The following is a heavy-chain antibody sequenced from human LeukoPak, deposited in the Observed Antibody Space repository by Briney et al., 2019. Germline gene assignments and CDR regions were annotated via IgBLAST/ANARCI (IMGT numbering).Heavy chain of an antibody. D-gene: IGHD3-22*01. V-gene: IGHV4-59*01. CDR1: GGSINGYY. CDR2: IYYTGST. Sequence: RSSETLSLTCTVSGGSINGYYWGWLRQSPGKGLESLGYIYYTGSTNYNPSLKSRVTMSVDTSRNQFFLRLSSVTAADTAVYYCARFSEYYHSSVHYLDYWGQGTLVSVSS. J-gene: IGHJ4*02. CDR3: ARFSEYYHSSVHYLDY.